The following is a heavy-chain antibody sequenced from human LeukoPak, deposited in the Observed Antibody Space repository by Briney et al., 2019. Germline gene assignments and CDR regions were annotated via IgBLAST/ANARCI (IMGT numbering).Heavy chain of an antibody. V-gene: IGHV1-2*02. CDR1: GYTFTGYY. CDR2: INPNSGGT. Sequence: ASVKVSCKASGYTFTGYYMHWVRQAPGQGLEWMGWINPNSGGTNYAQKFQGRVTMTRDTSISTAYVELSRLRSDDTAVYYCASSPITIFGVVTFDFDYWGQGTLVTVSS. J-gene: IGHJ4*02. D-gene: IGHD3-3*01. CDR3: ASSPITIFGVVTFDFDY.